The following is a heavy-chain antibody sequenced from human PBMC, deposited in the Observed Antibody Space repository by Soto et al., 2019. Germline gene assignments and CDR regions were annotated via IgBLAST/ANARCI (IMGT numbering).Heavy chain of an antibody. CDR3: ARYDSGGAAPAFDI. CDR2: IYYSGST. Sequence: SETLSLTCTVSGGSISSYYWSWIRQPPGKGLEWIGYIYYSGSTNYNPSLKSRVTISVDTSKNQFSLKLSSVTAADTAVYYCARYDSGGAAPAFDIWGQGTMVTVSS. CDR1: GGSISSYY. D-gene: IGHD6-19*01. V-gene: IGHV4-59*01. J-gene: IGHJ3*02.